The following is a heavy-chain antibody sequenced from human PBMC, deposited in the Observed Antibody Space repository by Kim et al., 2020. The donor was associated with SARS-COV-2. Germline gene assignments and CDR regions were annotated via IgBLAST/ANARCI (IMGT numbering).Heavy chain of an antibody. CDR3: ARDLEPFDWLSDAFDI. CDR1: GYTFTSYA. Sequence: ASVKVSCKASGYTFTSYAMHWVRQAPGQRLEWMGWINAGNGNTKYSQKFQGRVTITRDTSASTAYMELSSLRSEDTAVYYCARDLEPFDWLSDAFDIWGQGTMVTVSS. V-gene: IGHV1-3*01. CDR2: INAGNGNT. D-gene: IGHD3-9*01. J-gene: IGHJ3*02.